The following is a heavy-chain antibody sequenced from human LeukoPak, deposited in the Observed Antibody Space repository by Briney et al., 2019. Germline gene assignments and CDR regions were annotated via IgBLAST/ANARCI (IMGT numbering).Heavy chain of an antibody. D-gene: IGHD6-6*01. CDR1: GDSISSYY. J-gene: IGHJ4*02. V-gene: IGHV4-4*09. Sequence: SETLSLTCTVSGDSISSYYWSWIRHPPGKGLEWIGYIYTSGGTNYIPSLKGRVTISIDTSKNQFSLKLSSVTATDSDVYYCARLTRLSTSPDRYYLDYWGQGTLVTVSS. CDR2: IYTSGGT. CDR3: ARLTRLSTSPDRYYLDY.